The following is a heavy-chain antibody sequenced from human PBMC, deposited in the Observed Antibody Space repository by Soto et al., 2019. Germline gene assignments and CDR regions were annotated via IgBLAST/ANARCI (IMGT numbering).Heavy chain of an antibody. CDR1: GYTFTGYY. CDR3: ARAGCSSTSCYGDYYYYGMDV. CDR2: INPNSGGT. V-gene: IGHV1-2*02. J-gene: IGHJ6*02. D-gene: IGHD2-2*01. Sequence: GASVKVSCKASGYTFTGYYMHWVRQAPGQGVEWMGWINPNSGGTNYAQKFQGRVTMTRDTSISTAYMELSRLRSDDTAVYYCARAGCSSTSCYGDYYYYGMDVWGQGTTVTVSS.